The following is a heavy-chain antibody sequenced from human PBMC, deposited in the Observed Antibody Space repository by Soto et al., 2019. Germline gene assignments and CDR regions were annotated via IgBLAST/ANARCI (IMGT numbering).Heavy chain of an antibody. Sequence: GGSLRLSCAASGFTFSSYGMHWVRQAPGKGLEWVAVIWYDGSNKYYADSVKGRFTISRDNSKNTLWLQMNSLTAEDTAVYYCARDPDVWAFDYWGQGTLVTVSS. J-gene: IGHJ4*02. CDR1: GFTFSSYG. CDR3: ARDPDVWAFDY. D-gene: IGHD3-16*01. CDR2: IWYDGSNK. V-gene: IGHV3-33*01.